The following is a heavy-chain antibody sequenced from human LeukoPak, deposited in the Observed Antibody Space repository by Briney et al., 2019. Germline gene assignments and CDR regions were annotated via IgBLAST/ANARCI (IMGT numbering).Heavy chain of an antibody. CDR1: GGTFSSYA. D-gene: IGHD6-6*01. J-gene: IGHJ6*03. Sequence: GSSVKVSCKASGGTFSSYAISWVRQAPGQGLEWMGGIIPIFGTANYAQKFQGRVTITTDESTSTAYMELSSLRSEDTAVYYCATPSIAARYYYYYYMDVWGKGTTVTVSS. V-gene: IGHV1-69*05. CDR3: ATPSIAARYYYYYYMDV. CDR2: IIPIFGTA.